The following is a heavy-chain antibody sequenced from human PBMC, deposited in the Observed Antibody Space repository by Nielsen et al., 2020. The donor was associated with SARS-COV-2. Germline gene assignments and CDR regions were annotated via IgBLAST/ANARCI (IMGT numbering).Heavy chain of an antibody. V-gene: IGHV1-3*01. CDR3: ARTGYGSSWYFDY. CDR2: INAGNGNT. Sequence: ASVKVSCKASGYTFTSYGISWVRQAPGQRLEWMGWINAGNGNTKYSQKFQGRVTITRDTSASTAYMELSSLRSEDTAVYYCARTGYGSSWYFDYWGQGTLVTVSS. D-gene: IGHD6-13*01. J-gene: IGHJ4*02. CDR1: GYTFTSYG.